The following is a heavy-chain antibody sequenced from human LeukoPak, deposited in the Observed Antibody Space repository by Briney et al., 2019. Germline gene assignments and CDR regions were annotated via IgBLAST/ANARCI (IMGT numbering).Heavy chain of an antibody. CDR3: ARRYYFVSGSYYPFDF. CDR2: IHYSGTT. CDR1: GASISANDYS. Sequence: SQTLSLTCNVSGASISANDYSWDWIRQPPGKGLEWMGCIHYSGTTYSNTSLKSRISISVDTSKSQFSLKLRSVTAADTAVYYCARRYYFVSGSYYPFDFWGQGTLVTVSS. D-gene: IGHD3-10*01. J-gene: IGHJ4*02. V-gene: IGHV4-39*01.